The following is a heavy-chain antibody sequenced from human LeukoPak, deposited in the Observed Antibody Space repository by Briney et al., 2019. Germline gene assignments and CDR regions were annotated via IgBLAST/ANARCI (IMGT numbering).Heavy chain of an antibody. CDR3: AKDLLITGKLDY. V-gene: IGHV3-30*18. J-gene: IGHJ4*02. D-gene: IGHD1-20*01. Sequence: GGSLRLSCAASGFTLSSYGMHWVRQAPGKGLEWGAVISYDGSNKYYADSVKGRFTISRDNSKNTLYLQMNSLRAEDTAVYYCAKDLLITGKLDYWGQGTLVTVSS. CDR2: ISYDGSNK. CDR1: GFTLSSYG.